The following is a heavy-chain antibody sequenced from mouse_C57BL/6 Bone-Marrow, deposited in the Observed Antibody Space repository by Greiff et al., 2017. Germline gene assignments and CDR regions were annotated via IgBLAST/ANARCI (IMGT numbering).Heavy chain of an antibody. D-gene: IGHD1-1*01. V-gene: IGHV1-85*01. Sequence: VKLMESGPELVKPGASVKLSCKASGYTFTSYDINWVKQRPGQGLAWIGWIYPRDGSTKSHETFKGKATLTVDTSSSTAYMELHSLTSEDSAVYFCAREYTVGWGQGTLVTVSA. CDR1: GYTFTSYD. CDR3: AREYTVG. CDR2: IYPRDGST. J-gene: IGHJ3*01.